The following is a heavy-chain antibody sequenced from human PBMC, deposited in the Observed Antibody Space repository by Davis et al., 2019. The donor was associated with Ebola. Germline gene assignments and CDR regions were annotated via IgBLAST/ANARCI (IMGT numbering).Heavy chain of an antibody. CDR1: GFTFSSYS. J-gene: IGHJ4*02. CDR2: ISSSSSYI. D-gene: IGHD3-22*01. V-gene: IGHV3-21*01. Sequence: GESLKISCAASGFTFSSYSMNWVRQAPGKGLEWVSSISSSSSYIYYADSVEGRFTISRDNAKNSLYLQMNSLRAEDTAVYYCAREGAHYDSSGYYSFPDYWGQGTLVTVSS. CDR3: AREGAHYDSSGYYSFPDY.